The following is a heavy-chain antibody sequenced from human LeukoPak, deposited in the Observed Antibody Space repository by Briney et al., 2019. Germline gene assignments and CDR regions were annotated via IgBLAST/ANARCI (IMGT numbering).Heavy chain of an antibody. CDR1: GFTFDDYA. CDR3: AKDNYYDSSGYIDY. Sequence: PGGSLRLSCAASGFTFDDYAMHWVRQAPGKGLEWVSGISWNSGSIGYADSVKGRFTISRDNAKNSLYLQMNSLRAEDMALYYCAKDNYYDSSGYIDYWAREPWSPSPQ. V-gene: IGHV3-9*03. J-gene: IGHJ4*02. CDR2: ISWNSGSI. D-gene: IGHD3-22*01.